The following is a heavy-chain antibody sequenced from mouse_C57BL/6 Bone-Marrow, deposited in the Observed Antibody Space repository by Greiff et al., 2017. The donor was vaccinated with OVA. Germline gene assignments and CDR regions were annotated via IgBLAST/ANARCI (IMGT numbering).Heavy chain of an antibody. J-gene: IGHJ2*01. CDR3: ARTPLGYFDY. Sequence: QVQLQQSGPELVKPGASVKISCKASGYAFSSSWMNWVKQRPGKGLEWIGRIYPGDGDTNYNGKFKGKATLTADKSSSTAYMQLSSLTSEDSAVYFCARTPLGYFDYWGQGTPLTVSS. D-gene: IGHD6-1*01. CDR1: GYAFSSSW. CDR2: IYPGDGDT. V-gene: IGHV1-82*01.